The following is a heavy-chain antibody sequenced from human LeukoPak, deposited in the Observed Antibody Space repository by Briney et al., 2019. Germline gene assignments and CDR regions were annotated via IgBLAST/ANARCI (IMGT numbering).Heavy chain of an antibody. CDR3: ASSSMGSSYRYYFDY. V-gene: IGHV1-69*04. CDR1: GGTFSSYA. CDR2: IIPILGIA. Sequence: SVKVSCKASGGTFSSYAISWVRQAPGQGLEWMGRIIPILGIANYAQKFQGRVTITADKSTSTAYMELSSLRSEDTAVYYCASSSMGSSYRYYFDYWGQGTLVTVSS. J-gene: IGHJ4*02. D-gene: IGHD6-6*01.